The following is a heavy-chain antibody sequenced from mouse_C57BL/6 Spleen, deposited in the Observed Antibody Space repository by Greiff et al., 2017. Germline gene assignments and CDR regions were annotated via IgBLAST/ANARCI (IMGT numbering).Heavy chain of an antibody. CDR1: GYTFTSYT. CDR2: INPSSGYT. V-gene: IGHV1-4*01. D-gene: IGHD1-1*01. J-gene: IGHJ2*01. CDR3: ASAVVAYYFDY. Sequence: QVQLQQSGAELARPGASVKMSCKASGYTFTSYTMHWVKQRPGQGLEWNGYINPSSGYTKYNQKFKDKATLTADKSSSTAYMQLSSLTSEDSAVYYCASAVVAYYFDYWGQGTTLTVSS.